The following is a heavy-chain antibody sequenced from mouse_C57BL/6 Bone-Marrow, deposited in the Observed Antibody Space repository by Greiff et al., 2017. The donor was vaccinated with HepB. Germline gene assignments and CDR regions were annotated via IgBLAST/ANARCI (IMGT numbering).Heavy chain of an antibody. CDR3: ARHYGPFYAMDY. CDR1: GYTFTSYG. Sequence: VHLVESGAELARPGASVKLSCKASGYTFTSYGISWVKQRTGQGLEWIGEIYPRSGNTYYNEKFKGKATLTADKSSSTAYMELRSLTSEDSAVYFCARHYGPFYAMDYWGQGTSVTVSS. J-gene: IGHJ4*01. D-gene: IGHD1-1*01. V-gene: IGHV1-81*01. CDR2: IYPRSGNT.